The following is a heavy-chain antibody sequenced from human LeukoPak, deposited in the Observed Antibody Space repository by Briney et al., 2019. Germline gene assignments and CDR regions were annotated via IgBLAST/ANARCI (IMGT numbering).Heavy chain of an antibody. J-gene: IGHJ6*02. CDR2: INHSGST. CDR3: ARGFEAEYYYYYGMDV. Sequence: PSETLSLTCAVYGGYFSGYYWSWIRQPPGKGLEWIGEINHSGSTNYNPSLKSRVTISVDTSKNQFSLKLSSVTAADTAVYYCARGFEAEYYYYYGMDVWGQGTTVTVSS. V-gene: IGHV4-34*01. CDR1: GGYFSGYY.